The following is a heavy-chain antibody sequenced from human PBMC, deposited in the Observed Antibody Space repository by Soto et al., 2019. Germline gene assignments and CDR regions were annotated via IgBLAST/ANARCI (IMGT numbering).Heavy chain of an antibody. J-gene: IGHJ6*02. D-gene: IGHD5-18*01. V-gene: IGHV5-51*01. CDR1: GYCFTSYW. Sequence: GESLKISCKGSGYCFTSYWIGWVRQMPGKGLESMGIIYPGDSDTRYSPSFQGQVTISADKSISTAYLQMNSLRAEDTAVYYCARELGGGYSYGPIYYYYGMDVWGQGTTVTVSS. CDR2: IYPGDSDT. CDR3: ARELGGGYSYGPIYYYYGMDV.